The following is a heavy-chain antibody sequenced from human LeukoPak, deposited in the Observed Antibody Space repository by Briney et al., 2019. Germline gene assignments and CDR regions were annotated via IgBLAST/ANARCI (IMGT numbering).Heavy chain of an antibody. D-gene: IGHD6-19*01. V-gene: IGHV1-8*01. CDR2: MNPNSGNT. Sequence: ASVKVSCKASGYTFTSYDINWVRQATGQGLEWMGWMNPNSGNTGYAQKFQGRVTMTRDTSISTAYMELSRLRSDDTAVYYCARGSRRIAVAGTNYWGQGTLVTVSS. J-gene: IGHJ4*02. CDR3: ARGSRRIAVAGTNY. CDR1: GYTFTSYD.